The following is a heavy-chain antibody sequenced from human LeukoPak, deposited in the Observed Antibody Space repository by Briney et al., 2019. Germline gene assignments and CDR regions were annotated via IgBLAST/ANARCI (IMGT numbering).Heavy chain of an antibody. D-gene: IGHD6-19*01. CDR1: GGSISSYY. V-gene: IGHV4-59*01. CDR3: ASGIAEAGTFDY. J-gene: IGHJ4*02. Sequence: RSSETLSLTCTVSGGSISSYYWSWIRQPPGKGLEWIGYIYYSGSTNYNPSLKSRVTISVDTSKNQFSLKLSSVTAADTAVYYCASGIAEAGTFDYWGQGTLVTVSS. CDR2: IYYSGST.